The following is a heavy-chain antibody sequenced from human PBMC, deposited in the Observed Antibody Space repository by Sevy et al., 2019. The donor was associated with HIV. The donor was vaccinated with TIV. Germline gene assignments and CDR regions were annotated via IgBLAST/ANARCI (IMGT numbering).Heavy chain of an antibody. CDR1: GGSISLYY. D-gene: IGHD3-16*01. CDR3: AREAKLGAPLGY. CDR2: IYGSGST. J-gene: IGHJ4*02. V-gene: IGHV4-4*07. Sequence: SETLSLTCTVSGGSISLYYWSWIRQPAGKGLESIGHIYGSGSTSYNPSLKSRVTMSVDTSQNQISLKLTSVTAADTAVYYCAREAKLGAPLGYWGQGTLVTVSS.